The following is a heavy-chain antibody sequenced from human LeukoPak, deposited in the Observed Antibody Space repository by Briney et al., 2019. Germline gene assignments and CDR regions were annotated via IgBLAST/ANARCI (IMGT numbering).Heavy chain of an antibody. V-gene: IGHV4-30-2*01. CDR2: IYHSGST. J-gene: IGHJ4*02. Sequence: PSETLSLTCAVSGGSISSGGYSWSWIRQPPGKGLEWIGYIYHSGSTYYNPSLKSRVTISVDRSKNQFSLKLCSVTAADTAVYYCARAGHYDSSGYPFDYWGQGTLVTVSS. CDR1: GGSISSGGYS. CDR3: ARAGHYDSSGYPFDY. D-gene: IGHD3-22*01.